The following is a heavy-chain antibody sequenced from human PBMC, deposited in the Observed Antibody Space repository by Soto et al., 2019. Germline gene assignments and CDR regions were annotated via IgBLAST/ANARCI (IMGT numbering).Heavy chain of an antibody. CDR3: ARGPIYCSSTSCKRDYYYYGMDV. J-gene: IGHJ6*02. CDR2: IIPIFVTA. Sequence: QVQLVQSGAEVKKPGSSVKVSCKASGGTFSSYAISWVRQAPGQGLEWMGGIIPIFVTANYAQKFQGRVTITADESTSTADMELRSLSSEDTAVYYCARGPIYCSSTSCKRDYYYYGMDVWGQGTTVTVSS. D-gene: IGHD2-2*01. V-gene: IGHV1-69*01. CDR1: GGTFSSYA.